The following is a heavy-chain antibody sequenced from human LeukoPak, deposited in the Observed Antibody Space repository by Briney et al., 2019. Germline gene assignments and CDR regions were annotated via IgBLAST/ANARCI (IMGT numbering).Heavy chain of an antibody. CDR1: GYTFTSYY. CDR2: INPSGGSA. V-gene: IGHV1-46*01. Sequence: ASVKVSCKASGYTFTSYYMHWVRQAPGQGLEWMGIINPSGGSASYAQKFQGRVTMTRDMSTSTVYMELSSLRSEDTAVYYCARSRGGMTTVTTRWFDPWGQGTLVTVSS. CDR3: ARSRGGMTTVTTRWFDP. J-gene: IGHJ5*02. D-gene: IGHD4-11*01.